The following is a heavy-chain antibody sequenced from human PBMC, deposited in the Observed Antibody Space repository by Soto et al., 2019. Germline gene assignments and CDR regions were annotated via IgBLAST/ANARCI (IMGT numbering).Heavy chain of an antibody. CDR3: ARGYCSGGSCYGVGYYYYGKDV. V-gene: IGHV4-39*01. CDR2: ISYTGTT. J-gene: IGHJ6*02. Sequence: SETLSLTCSVSRGSISSGSYYWAWIRQTPGKGLEWIGSISYTGTTYYNPSLTSRVTVSVDMSKNQFSLKLSSVTAADTAVYYCARGYCSGGSCYGVGYYYYGKDVWGQGTTVTVSS. CDR1: RGSISSGSYY. D-gene: IGHD2-15*01.